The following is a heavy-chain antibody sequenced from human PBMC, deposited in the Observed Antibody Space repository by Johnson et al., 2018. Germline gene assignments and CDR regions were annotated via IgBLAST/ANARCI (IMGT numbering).Heavy chain of an antibody. CDR3: ARGAIHITTTLTKPGVDY. CDR2: ISWNSGVL. CDR1: GFTFDDYA. J-gene: IGHJ4*02. D-gene: IGHD4-11*01. Sequence: VQLVQAGGGLVQPGRSLRLSCAASGFTFDDYAMHWVRQAPGKGLEWVSAISWNSGVLGYADSVKGRCTISRDNAKNTLALQMNSLRAEDTALYFCARGAIHITTTLTKPGVDYWGQGTLVTVSS. V-gene: IGHV3-9*01.